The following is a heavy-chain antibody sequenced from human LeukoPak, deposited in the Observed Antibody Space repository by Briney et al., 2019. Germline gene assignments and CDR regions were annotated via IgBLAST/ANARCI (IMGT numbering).Heavy chain of an antibody. V-gene: IGHV4-39*01. D-gene: IGHD1-26*01. Sequence: SETLSLICTVSGGSISSSSYYWGWIRQPPGKGLEWIGSIYYSGSTYYNPSLKSRVTISVDTSKNQFSLKLSSVTAADTAVYYCARLIRGRGSYLAFDIWDQATMVTVSS. J-gene: IGHJ3*02. CDR1: GGSISSSSYY. CDR2: IYYSGST. CDR3: ARLIRGRGSYLAFDI.